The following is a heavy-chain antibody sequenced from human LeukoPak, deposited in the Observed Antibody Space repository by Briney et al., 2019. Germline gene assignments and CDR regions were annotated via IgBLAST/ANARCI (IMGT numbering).Heavy chain of an antibody. J-gene: IGHJ4*01. D-gene: IGHD5-12*01. CDR2: INPNSGGT. Sequence: ASVKVSCKASGYTFTGYYMHWVRQAPGQGLEWMGWINPNSGGTNYAQKFQGRVTMTRDASISPAYMELSRLRSDDTAVYYCATDRDMVATSIGYWCHGPLVTASS. V-gene: IGHV1-2*02. CDR1: GYTFTGYY. CDR3: ATDRDMVATSIGY.